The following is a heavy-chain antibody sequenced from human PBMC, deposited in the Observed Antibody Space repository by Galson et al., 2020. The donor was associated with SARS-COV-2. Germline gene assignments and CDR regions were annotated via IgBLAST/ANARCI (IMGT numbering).Heavy chain of an antibody. J-gene: IGHJ6*03. Sequence: SETLSLTCAVYGGSFSGYYWSWIRQPPGKGLEWIGEINHSGSTNYNPSLKSRVTISVDTSKNQFSLKLSSVTAADTAVYYCARQYYRYYYYMDVWGKGTTVTVSS. D-gene: IGHD3-10*01. CDR2: INHSGST. CDR1: GGSFSGYY. V-gene: IGHV4-34*01. CDR3: ARQYYRYYYYMDV.